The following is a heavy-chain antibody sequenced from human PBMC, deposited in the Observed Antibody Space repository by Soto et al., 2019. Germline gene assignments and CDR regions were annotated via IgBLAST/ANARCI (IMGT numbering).Heavy chain of an antibody. V-gene: IGHV3-30*18. CDR2: FSYDGTTT. J-gene: IGHJ4*02. CDR3: AKEKYAEASFEY. Sequence: ALRLSCTSSVFTFNGFGMHLVLRAPVKGLECVAVFSYDGTTTYYADSVKGRFTISRDTSKNTVSLQMNSLRVEDTAVYYCAKEKYAEASFEYWGQGTLVTVSS. CDR1: VFTFNGFG.